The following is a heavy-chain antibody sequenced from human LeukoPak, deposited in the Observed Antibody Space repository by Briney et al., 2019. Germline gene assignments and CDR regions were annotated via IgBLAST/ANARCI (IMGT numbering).Heavy chain of an antibody. Sequence: SETLSLTCAVYGGSFSGYYWSWIRQPPGKGLEWIGEINHSGSTNYNPSLKSRVTISVDTSKNQFSLKLSSVTAADTAMYYCARLTRPPNSFWSGYYGGFDYWGQGTLVTVSS. CDR2: INHSGST. V-gene: IGHV4-34*01. J-gene: IGHJ4*02. CDR1: GGSFSGYY. D-gene: IGHD3-3*01. CDR3: ARLTRPPNSFWSGYYGGFDY.